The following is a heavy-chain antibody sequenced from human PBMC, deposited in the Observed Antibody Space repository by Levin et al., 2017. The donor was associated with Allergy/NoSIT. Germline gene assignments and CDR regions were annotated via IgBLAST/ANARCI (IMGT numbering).Heavy chain of an antibody. J-gene: IGHJ4*02. V-gene: IGHV3-15*01. Sequence: ETLSLTCAASGFTFSNAWMSWVRQAPGKGLEWVGRIKSKTDGGTTDYAAPVKGRFTISRDDSKNTLYLQMNSLKTEDTAVYYCTTVLVAVADPDYWGQGTLVTVSS. CDR1: GFTFSNAW. CDR3: TTVLVAVADPDY. D-gene: IGHD6-19*01. CDR2: IKSKTDGGTT.